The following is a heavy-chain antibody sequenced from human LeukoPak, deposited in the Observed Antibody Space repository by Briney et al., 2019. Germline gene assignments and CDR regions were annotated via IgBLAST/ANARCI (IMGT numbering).Heavy chain of an antibody. CDR1: GFTFSNYA. Sequence: GGSLRLSCAASGFTFSNYAMGWVRQGPGKGLDWVSAISHTGGSTHYADSVKGRFTISRDNTKNTLDLQMNSLRAEDTAVYYCASRNQYCGGDCFWAFDIWGQGTMVTVSS. V-gene: IGHV3-23*01. CDR3: ASRNQYCGGDCFWAFDI. J-gene: IGHJ3*02. D-gene: IGHD2-21*02. CDR2: ISHTGGST.